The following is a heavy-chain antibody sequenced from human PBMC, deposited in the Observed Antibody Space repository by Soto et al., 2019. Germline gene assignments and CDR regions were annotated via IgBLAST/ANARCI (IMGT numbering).Heavy chain of an antibody. CDR2: ISYDGSNK. J-gene: IGHJ4*02. D-gene: IGHD3-10*01. CDR1: GFTFSSYA. Sequence: GESLKISCAASGFTFSSYAMHWVRQAPGKGLEWVAVISYDGSNKYYADSVKGRFTISRDNSKNTLYLQMNSLRAEDTAVYYCASDIVYGSGSYYNRAFDYWGQGTLVTVSS. CDR3: ASDIVYGSGSYYNRAFDY. V-gene: IGHV3-30-3*01.